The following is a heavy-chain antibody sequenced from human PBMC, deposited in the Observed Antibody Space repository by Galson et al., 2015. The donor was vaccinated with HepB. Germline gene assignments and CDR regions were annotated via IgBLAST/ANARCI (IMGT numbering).Heavy chain of an antibody. CDR1: GFTFSSYG. J-gene: IGHJ6*02. Sequence: SLRLSCAASGFTFSSYGVHWVRQAPGKGLEWVAFIWYDESNKYYADSVKGRFTISRDSSKNTLYLQMNSLRAEDTAVYYCARSLPGMRYYGMDVWGQGTTVTVS. CDR3: ARSLPGMRYYGMDV. CDR2: IWYDESNK. D-gene: IGHD3-10*01. V-gene: IGHV3-33*08.